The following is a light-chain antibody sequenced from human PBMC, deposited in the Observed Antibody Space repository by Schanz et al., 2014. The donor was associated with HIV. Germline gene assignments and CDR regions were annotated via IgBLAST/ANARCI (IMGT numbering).Light chain of an antibody. Sequence: DIQMTQSPSSLSAFVGDRVTITCRASQGISDYLAWYQQKPGKVPKLLIYAASTLQSGVPSRFSGSGSGTDFTLTISGLQPDDFATYYCQQYNRYSATFGPGTNLELK. CDR2: AAS. V-gene: IGKV1-27*01. CDR1: QGISDY. CDR3: QQYNRYSAT. J-gene: IGKJ2*01.